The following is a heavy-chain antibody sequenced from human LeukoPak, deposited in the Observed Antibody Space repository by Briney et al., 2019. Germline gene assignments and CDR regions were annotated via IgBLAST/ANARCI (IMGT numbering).Heavy chain of an antibody. CDR2: IRGDGGDT. Sequence: GGSLRLSCTVSGFTFSNYWMHWVRQAPGKGLVWVSRIRGDGGDTNCADSVKGRFTVSRDNAKNTLYLQMNSLTTEDTAVYFCARDRVLGSGSSDYWGQGTLVTVSS. D-gene: IGHD3-10*01. V-gene: IGHV3-74*01. CDR1: GFTFSNYW. J-gene: IGHJ4*02. CDR3: ARDRVLGSGSSDY.